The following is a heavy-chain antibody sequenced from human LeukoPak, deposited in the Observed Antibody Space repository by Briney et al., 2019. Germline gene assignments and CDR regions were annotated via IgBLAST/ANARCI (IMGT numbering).Heavy chain of an antibody. CDR3: ARRDYGGNPYDAFDI. CDR2: IYPGDSDT. D-gene: IGHD4-23*01. CDR1: GYSFTSYW. V-gene: IGHV5-51*01. J-gene: IGHJ3*02. Sequence: GESLKISCKGSGYSFTSYWIGWVRQMPGKGLEWMGIIYPGDSDTRYSPSFQGQVTISADKSISTAYLQWSSLKASDTATYYCARRDYGGNPYDAFDIWGQGTMVTVSS.